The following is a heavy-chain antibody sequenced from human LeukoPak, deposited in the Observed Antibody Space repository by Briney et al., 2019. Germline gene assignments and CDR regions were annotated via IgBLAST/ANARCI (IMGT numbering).Heavy chain of an antibody. CDR3: ARDFPRRKDPDMAFCGGDCYNAFDI. Sequence: ASVKVSCKASGGTFSSYAISWVRQAPGQGLEWIGGIIPIFGTANYAQKFQGRVTITADESTSTAYMELSSLRSEDTAVYYCARDFPRRKDPDMAFCGGDCYNAFDIWGQGTMVTVSS. D-gene: IGHD2-21*02. CDR1: GGTFSSYA. J-gene: IGHJ3*02. CDR2: IIPIFGTA. V-gene: IGHV1-69*13.